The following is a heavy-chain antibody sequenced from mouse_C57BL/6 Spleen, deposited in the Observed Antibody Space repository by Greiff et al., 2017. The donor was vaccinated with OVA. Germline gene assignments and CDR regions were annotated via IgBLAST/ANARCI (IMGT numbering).Heavy chain of an antibody. D-gene: IGHD1-1*02. V-gene: IGHV7-3*01. Sequence: EVKLMESGGGLVQPGGSLSLSCAASGFTFTDYYMSWVRQPPGKALEWLGFIRNKANGYTTEYSASVKGRFTISRDNSQSILYLQMNALRAEDSATYYCARYLTYGHAMDYWGQGTSVTVSS. CDR1: GFTFTDYY. J-gene: IGHJ4*01. CDR2: IRNKANGYTT. CDR3: ARYLTYGHAMDY.